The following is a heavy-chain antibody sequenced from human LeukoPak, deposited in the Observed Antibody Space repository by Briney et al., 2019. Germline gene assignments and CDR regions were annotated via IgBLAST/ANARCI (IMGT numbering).Heavy chain of an antibody. CDR1: GFTFSNYW. J-gene: IGHJ4*02. D-gene: IGHD6-6*01. V-gene: IGHV3-7*01. CDR3: ARSYSTSSKIFDY. CDR2: IKQDGSEK. Sequence: GGSLRLSCAASGFTFSNYWMNWVRQAPGKGLEWVANIKQDGSEKYYVDSVKGRFTISRDNAKNSLNLQMNSLRAGDTPVYYCARSYSTSSKIFDYWGQGTLVTVSS.